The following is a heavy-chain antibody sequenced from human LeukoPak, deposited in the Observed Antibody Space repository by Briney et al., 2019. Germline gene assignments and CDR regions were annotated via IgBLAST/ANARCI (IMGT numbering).Heavy chain of an antibody. CDR3: AREGDSSGYYFDY. CDR2: ISYDGSNK. J-gene: IGHJ4*02. D-gene: IGHD3-22*01. V-gene: IGHV3-30*04. CDR1: GFTFSSYA. Sequence: GGSLRLACAASGFTFSSYAMHWVRQAPGKGLEWVAVISYDGSNKYYADSVKGRFTISRDNSKNTLYLQMNSLRAEDTAVYYCAREGDSSGYYFDYWGQGTLVTVSS.